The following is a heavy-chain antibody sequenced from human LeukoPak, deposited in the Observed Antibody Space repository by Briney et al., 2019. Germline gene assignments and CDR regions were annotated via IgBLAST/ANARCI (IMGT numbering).Heavy chain of an antibody. D-gene: IGHD1-26*01. CDR3: ARGQTIVGATGDF. Sequence: MTSETLSLTCAVYGGSFSGYYWSWIRQPPGKGLEWIGEINHSGSTNYNPSLKSRVTISVDTSKNQFSLKLSSVTAADTAVYCCARGQTIVGATGDFWGQGTLVTVSS. CDR1: GGSFSGYY. J-gene: IGHJ4*02. CDR2: INHSGST. V-gene: IGHV4-34*01.